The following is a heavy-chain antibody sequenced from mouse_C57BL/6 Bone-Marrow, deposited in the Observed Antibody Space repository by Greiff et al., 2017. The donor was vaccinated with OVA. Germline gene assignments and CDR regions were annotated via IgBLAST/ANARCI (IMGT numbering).Heavy chain of an antibody. Sequence: QVQLQQSGAELVKPGASVKISCKASGYTFTDYYINWVKQRPGQGLEWIGKIGPGSGSTYYNEKFKGKATLTADKSSSTAYMQLSSLTSEDSAVYFCARCHQDGYYVDWYFDVWGTGTTVTVSS. D-gene: IGHD2-3*01. CDR1: GYTFTDYY. J-gene: IGHJ1*03. CDR3: ARCHQDGYYVDWYFDV. V-gene: IGHV1-77*01. CDR2: IGPGSGST.